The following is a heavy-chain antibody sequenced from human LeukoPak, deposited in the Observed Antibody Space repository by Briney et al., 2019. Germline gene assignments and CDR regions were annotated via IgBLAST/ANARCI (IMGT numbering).Heavy chain of an antibody. D-gene: IGHD6-13*01. V-gene: IGHV3-7*01. CDR3: ARAAAGTTLNFDY. CDR2: IKQDESEK. Sequence: PGGSLRLSCAASGFTFSSYWMSWVRQAPGKGLEWVANIKQDESEKYYVDSVKGRFTISRDNAKNSLYLQMNSLRAEDTAVYYCARAAAGTTLNFDYWGQGTLVTVSS. J-gene: IGHJ4*02. CDR1: GFTFSSYW.